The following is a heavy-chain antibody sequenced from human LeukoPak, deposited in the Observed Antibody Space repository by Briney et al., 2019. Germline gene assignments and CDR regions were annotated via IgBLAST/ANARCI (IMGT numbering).Heavy chain of an antibody. V-gene: IGHV4-59*08. J-gene: IGHJ4*02. Sequence: SETLSLTCTVSGGSISSCYWSWIRQPPGKGLEWIGYIYYSGSTNCNPSLKSRVTISVDTSKNQFSLKLSSVTAADTAVYYCARSPAAGTFIFDYWGQGTLVTVSS. CDR1: GGSISSCY. CDR3: ARSPAAGTFIFDY. CDR2: IYYSGST. D-gene: IGHD6-13*01.